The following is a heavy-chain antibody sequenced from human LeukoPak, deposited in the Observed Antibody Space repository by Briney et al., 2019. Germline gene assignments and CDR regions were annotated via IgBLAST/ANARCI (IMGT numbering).Heavy chain of an antibody. D-gene: IGHD3-22*01. CDR3: ARHAGYYYDSSGYYYLDY. J-gene: IGHJ4*02. CDR1: GGSFSGYY. V-gene: IGHV4-34*01. Sequence: PSETLSLTCAVYGGSFSGYYWSWIRQPPGKGLEWIGEINHSGSTNYNPSLKSRVTISVDTSKNQFSLKLSSVTAADTAVYYCARHAGYYYDSSGYYYLDYWGQGTLVTVSS. CDR2: INHSGST.